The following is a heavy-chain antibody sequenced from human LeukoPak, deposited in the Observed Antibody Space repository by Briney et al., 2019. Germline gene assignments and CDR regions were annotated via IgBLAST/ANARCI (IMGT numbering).Heavy chain of an antibody. CDR2: IYTGGAT. CDR3: AREWDDSSGYYYYGMDV. D-gene: IGHD3-22*01. CDR1: GFTVSSNY. V-gene: IGHV3-53*01. Sequence: GGSLRLSCAASGFTVSSNYMIWVRQAPGKGLEWVSVIYTGGATYYADSVKGRFTISRDNSKNTLYLQMNSLRAEDTAVYYCAREWDDSSGYYYYGMDVWGQGTTVTVSS. J-gene: IGHJ6*02.